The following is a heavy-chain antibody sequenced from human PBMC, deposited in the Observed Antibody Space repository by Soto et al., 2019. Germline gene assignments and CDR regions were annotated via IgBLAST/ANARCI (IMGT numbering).Heavy chain of an antibody. V-gene: IGHV3-33*01. CDR1: GFTFSSYG. J-gene: IGHJ3*02. Sequence: PGGSLRLSCAASGFTFSSYGMHWVRQEPGKGLEWVAVIWYDGSNKYYADSVKGRFTISRDNSKNTLYLQMNSLRAEDTAVYYCARGPGPIDDAFDIWGQGTMVTVSS. CDR3: ARGPGPIDDAFDI. CDR2: IWYDGSNK.